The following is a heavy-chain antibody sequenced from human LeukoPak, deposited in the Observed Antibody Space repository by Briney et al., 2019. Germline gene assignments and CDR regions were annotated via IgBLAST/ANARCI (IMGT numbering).Heavy chain of an antibody. CDR3: AKDMTTRGAFDI. J-gene: IGHJ3*02. V-gene: IGHV3-23*01. Sequence: PGGPLRLSCAASGFAFSSYVINWVRQAPGKGLEWVSAIGGTGRTYYADPVKGRFTISRDNSKNTVFLQMNSLRAEDTAIFYCAKDMTTRGAFDIWGQGTMVTVSS. CDR2: IGGTGRT. CDR1: GFAFSSYV. D-gene: IGHD1-1*01.